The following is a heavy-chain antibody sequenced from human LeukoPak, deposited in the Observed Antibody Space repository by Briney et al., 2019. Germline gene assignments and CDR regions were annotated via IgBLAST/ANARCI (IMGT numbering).Heavy chain of an antibody. CDR1: GFTVSSNY. CDR3: ARDDSSGYEAY. CDR2: IYSGGST. J-gene: IGHJ4*02. V-gene: IGHV3-66*01. D-gene: IGHD3-22*01. Sequence: GGSLRLSCAASGFTVSSNYMSWVRQAPGKGLEWVSVIYSGGSTYYADSVKGRFTISRDHSKNTLYLQMNSLRAEDTAVYYCARDDSSGYEAYWGQGTLVTVSS.